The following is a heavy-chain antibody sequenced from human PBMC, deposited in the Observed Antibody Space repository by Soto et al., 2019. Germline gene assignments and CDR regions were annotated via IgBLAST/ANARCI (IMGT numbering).Heavy chain of an antibody. Sequence: SETLSLTCAVSGGSISSGGYSWSWIRQPPGKGLEWIGYIYHSGSTYYNPSLKSRVTISVDRSKTQFSLKLSYVTAAETAVYYCARVPTRVTTDWGQGTLVTVSS. CDR2: IYHSGST. CDR3: ARVPTRVTTD. D-gene: IGHD4-17*01. J-gene: IGHJ4*02. V-gene: IGHV4-30-2*01. CDR1: GGSISSGGYS.